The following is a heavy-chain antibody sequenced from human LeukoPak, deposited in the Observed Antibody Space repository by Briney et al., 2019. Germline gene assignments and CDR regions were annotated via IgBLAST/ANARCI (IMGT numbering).Heavy chain of an antibody. D-gene: IGHD3-22*01. Sequence: ASVKDSCKASGYTLTSYDINWVPQATGQGLEWMGWMHPNSGNTGYAQKFPGRVTMTRNTSISTAYMELSSLRSEDTAVYYCARVATPWFYYYDSSGYYYYFDYWGQGTLVTVSS. J-gene: IGHJ4*02. CDR3: ARVATPWFYYYDSSGYYYYFDY. CDR2: MHPNSGNT. CDR1: GYTLTSYD. V-gene: IGHV1-8*01.